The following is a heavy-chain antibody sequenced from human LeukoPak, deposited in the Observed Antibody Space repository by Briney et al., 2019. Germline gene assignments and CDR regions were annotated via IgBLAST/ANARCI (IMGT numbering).Heavy chain of an antibody. D-gene: IGHD3-16*01. V-gene: IGHV4-34*01. CDR2: INHSGST. J-gene: IGHJ4*02. CDR3: ARLGGAYVGHFDY. Sequence: SETLSLTCAVYGGSFSGYYWSWIRQPPGKGLEWIGEINHSGSTNYNPSFKSRVTISVDMSKNQFSLNLSSVTAADTAVYYCARLGGAYVGHFDYWGQGTLVTVSS. CDR1: GGSFSGYY.